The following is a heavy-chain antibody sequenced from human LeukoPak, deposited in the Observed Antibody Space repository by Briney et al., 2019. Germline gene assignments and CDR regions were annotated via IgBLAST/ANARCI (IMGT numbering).Heavy chain of an antibody. CDR3: AKRNSRYQLEY. J-gene: IGHJ4*02. D-gene: IGHD2-2*01. CDR2: ISGSGGST. Sequence: GGSLRLSCAASGFTFSSYAMSWVRQAPGKGLEWVSAISGSGGSTYYADSVKGRFTISRDNSKDTLYLQKNSLRAEDTAVYYCAKRNSRYQLEYWGQGTLVTVSS. V-gene: IGHV3-23*01. CDR1: GFTFSSYA.